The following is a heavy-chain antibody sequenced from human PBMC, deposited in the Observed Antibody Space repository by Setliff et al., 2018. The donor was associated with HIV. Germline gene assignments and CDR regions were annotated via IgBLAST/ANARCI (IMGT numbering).Heavy chain of an antibody. V-gene: IGHV4-39*01. D-gene: IGHD3-3*01. CDR2: INYRGNT. CDR3: ARCYYNFWSGYPLDYMDV. J-gene: IGHJ6*03. CDR1: GGSISSYY. Sequence: ETLSLTCTVSGGSISSYYWGWIRQPPGKGLEWIGSINYRGNTYYNPSLKSRAAIPVDTSKNQISLKLSSVTAADTAVYYCARCYYNFWSGYPLDYMDVWGKGTTVTVSS.